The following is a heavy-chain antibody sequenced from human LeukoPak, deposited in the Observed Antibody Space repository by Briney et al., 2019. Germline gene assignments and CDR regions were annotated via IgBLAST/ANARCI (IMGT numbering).Heavy chain of an antibody. Sequence: ASVKVSCKASGYTFTGYYMHWVRQAPGLGLEWMGWINPNTGGTNSAQKFQGRVTMTRDTSISTAYMDLSRLRSDDTAVYYCAREGSGSSNNWFDPWGQGTLVTVSS. CDR2: INPNTGGT. J-gene: IGHJ5*02. CDR3: AREGSGSSNNWFDP. V-gene: IGHV1-2*02. CDR1: GYTFTGYY. D-gene: IGHD1-26*01.